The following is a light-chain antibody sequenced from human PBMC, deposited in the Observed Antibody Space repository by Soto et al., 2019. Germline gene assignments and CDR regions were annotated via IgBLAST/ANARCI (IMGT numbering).Light chain of an antibody. CDR3: QQYGSSPRT. Sequence: EILLKQSAGALSLSPGERATLSCRASQSVSSSYLAWYQQKPGQAPRLLIYGASSRATGIPDRFSGRGSGTDFTLTISRLEPEDFAVYYCQQYGSSPRTFGQGAKVDIK. CDR1: QSVSSSY. CDR2: GAS. V-gene: IGKV3-20*01. J-gene: IGKJ1*01.